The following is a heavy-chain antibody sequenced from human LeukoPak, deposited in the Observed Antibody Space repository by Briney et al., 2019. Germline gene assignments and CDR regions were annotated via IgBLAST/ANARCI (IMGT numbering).Heavy chain of an antibody. D-gene: IGHD3-3*01. CDR1: GGTFSSYA. CDR3: ARDSPNFWSSYYTGHDP. V-gene: IGHV1-69*05. J-gene: IGHJ5*02. Sequence: ASVKVSCKASGGTFSSYAISWVRQAPGQGLEWMGGIIPIFGTANYAQKFQGRVTITTDESTSTAYMELRSLRSDDTAVYYCARDSPNFWSSYYTGHDPWGQGTLVTVSS. CDR2: IIPIFGTA.